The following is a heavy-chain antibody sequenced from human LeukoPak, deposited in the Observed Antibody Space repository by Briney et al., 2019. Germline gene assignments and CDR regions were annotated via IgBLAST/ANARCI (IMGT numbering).Heavy chain of an antibody. CDR2: ISSSSSYI. V-gene: IGHV3-21*01. CDR1: GYTFSSYS. J-gene: IGHJ3*02. Sequence: GGSLRLSCAASGYTFSSYSMNWVRQAPGKGLEWVSSISSSSSYIYYADSVKGRFTISRDNAKNSLYLQMNSLRAEDTAVYYCAREGPDAFDIWGQGTMVTVSS. CDR3: AREGPDAFDI.